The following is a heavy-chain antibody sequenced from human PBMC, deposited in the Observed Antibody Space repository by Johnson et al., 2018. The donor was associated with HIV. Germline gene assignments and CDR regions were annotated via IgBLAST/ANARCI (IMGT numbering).Heavy chain of an antibody. Sequence: QVHLVESGGALVQPGRSLRLTCAASGFTFSSYAMHWVRQAPGKGLEWVAVISYDRSNKYYADSVKGRFTISRDNSKNTLYLQMNSLRAEDTAVYYCARGSYDFWSGYYTGHDAFDIWGQGTMVTVSS. J-gene: IGHJ3*02. V-gene: IGHV3-30-3*01. D-gene: IGHD3-3*01. CDR3: ARGSYDFWSGYYTGHDAFDI. CDR1: GFTFSSYA. CDR2: ISYDRSNK.